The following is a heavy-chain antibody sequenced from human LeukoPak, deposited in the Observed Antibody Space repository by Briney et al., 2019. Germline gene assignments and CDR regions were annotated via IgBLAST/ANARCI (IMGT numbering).Heavy chain of an antibody. V-gene: IGHV3-23*01. J-gene: IGHJ4*02. D-gene: IGHD6-13*01. CDR2: ISGSGGST. CDR3: AKERGSSWYLFDY. CDR1: GFTFSSYG. Sequence: PGGSLRFSCAAPGFTFSSYGMTWVRQAPGKGLEWASAISGSGGSTYYADSVKGRFTISRDNSKNTLYLQMNSLRAEDTAVYYCAKERGSSWYLFDYWGQGTLVTVSS.